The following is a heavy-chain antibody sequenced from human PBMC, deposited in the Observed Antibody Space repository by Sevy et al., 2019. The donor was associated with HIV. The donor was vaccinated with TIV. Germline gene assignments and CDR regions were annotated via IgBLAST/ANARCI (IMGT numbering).Heavy chain of an antibody. CDR2: INSDGSST. J-gene: IGHJ4*02. CDR1: GFTFSSDW. V-gene: IGHV3-74*01. Sequence: AGSLRLSCAASGFTFSSDWMHWVRQAPGKGLVWVSRINSDGSSTSYADSEKGRFTISRDNAKNTLYLQMNSLRAEDTAVYYCASTAQPYYYDTSGYADPLFDYWGQGTLVTVSS. CDR3: ASTAQPYYYDTSGYADPLFDY. D-gene: IGHD3-22*01.